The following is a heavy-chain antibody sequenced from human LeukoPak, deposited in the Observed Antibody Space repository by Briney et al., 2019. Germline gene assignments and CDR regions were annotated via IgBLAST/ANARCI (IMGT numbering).Heavy chain of an antibody. Sequence: GGSLRLSCAASGFTFDDYAMHWVRQAPGKGLEWVSGISWNSGTIGYADSVKGRFTISRDNAKNSLYLQMNSLRAEDTAVYYCARVVDSSGNTQSHYYYYMDVWGKGTTVTISS. J-gene: IGHJ6*03. V-gene: IGHV3-9*01. CDR2: ISWNSGTI. CDR3: ARVVDSSGNTQSHYYYYMDV. CDR1: GFTFDDYA. D-gene: IGHD6-19*01.